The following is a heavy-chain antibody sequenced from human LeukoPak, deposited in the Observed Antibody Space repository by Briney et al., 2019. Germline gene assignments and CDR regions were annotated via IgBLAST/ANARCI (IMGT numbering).Heavy chain of an antibody. V-gene: IGHV1-18*01. J-gene: IGHJ4*02. CDR3: ARGPAGSGYSGYLFDY. CDR2: ISAYNGNT. D-gene: IGHD5-12*01. Sequence: ASVKVSCKASGYTFTSYGISWVRQAPGQGLEWMGWISAYNGNTNYAQKIQGRVTMNTDTSTSTAYMELRSLRSEDTAVYYCARGPAGSGYSGYLFDYWGQGTLVTVSS. CDR1: GYTFTSYG.